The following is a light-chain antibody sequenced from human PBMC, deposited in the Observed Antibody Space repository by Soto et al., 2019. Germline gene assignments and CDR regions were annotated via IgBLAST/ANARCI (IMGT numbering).Light chain of an antibody. V-gene: IGLV2-14*01. CDR3: SSYTRSSTRV. CDR2: EVS. J-gene: IGLJ1*01. Sequence: QSALTQPASVSGSPGQSITISCTGTSSDIGVYNYVSWYQQHPGNAPKLMIYEVSNRPSGVSNRFSGSKSGNTASLTISGLQDEDEAYYYCSSYTRSSTRVFGTGTKVTVL. CDR1: SSDIGVYNY.